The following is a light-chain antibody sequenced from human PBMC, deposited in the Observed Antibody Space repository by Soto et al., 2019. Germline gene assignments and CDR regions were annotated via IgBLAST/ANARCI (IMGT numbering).Light chain of an antibody. CDR2: NAS. V-gene: IGKV3-11*01. Sequence: EIVLTQSPATLSVSPGERATLSCRASQSISSYLAWYRQKPGQAPSLLLYNASVRAPGIPARFSGSGSGTDFTLTISSLEPEDFAVYYCQQRNNRLFGQGTRLEIK. CDR1: QSISSY. J-gene: IGKJ5*01. CDR3: QQRNNRL.